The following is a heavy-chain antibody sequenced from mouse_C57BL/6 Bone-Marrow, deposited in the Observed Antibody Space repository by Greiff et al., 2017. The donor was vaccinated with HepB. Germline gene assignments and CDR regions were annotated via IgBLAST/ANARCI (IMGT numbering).Heavy chain of an antibody. CDR1: GFTFSSYA. J-gene: IGHJ1*03. V-gene: IGHV5-9-1*02. CDR3: THYLYWYFDV. D-gene: IGHD1-2*01. Sequence: EVQLQESGEGLVKPGGSLKLSCAASGFTFSSYAMSWVRQTPEKRLEWVAYISSGGDYIYYADTVKGRFTISRDNARSTLYLQMSSLKSEDTAMYYWTHYLYWYFDVWGTGTTVTVSS. CDR2: ISSGGDYI.